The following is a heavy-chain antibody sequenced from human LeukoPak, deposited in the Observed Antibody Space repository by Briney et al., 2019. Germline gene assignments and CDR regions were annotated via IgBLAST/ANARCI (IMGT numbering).Heavy chain of an antibody. J-gene: IGHJ6*02. CDR3: AKFMHATVVVAATLYYGMDV. D-gene: IGHD2-15*01. CDR1: GFTFSSYA. Sequence: GGSLRLSCAASGFTFSSYAMSWVRQAPGKGLEWVSAISGSGGSTYYADSVKGRFTISRDNSKNTLYLQMNSLRAEDTAVYYCAKFMHATVVVAATLYYGMDVWGQGTTVTVSS. V-gene: IGHV3-23*01. CDR2: ISGSGGST.